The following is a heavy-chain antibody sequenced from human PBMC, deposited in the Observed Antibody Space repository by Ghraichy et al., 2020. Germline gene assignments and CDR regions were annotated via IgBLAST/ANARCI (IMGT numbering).Heavy chain of an antibody. CDR3: ASDLMRNSFNDVIDAFDI. D-gene: IGHD1-1*01. CDR1: GFTFNDYY. V-gene: IGHV3-11*01. J-gene: IGHJ3*02. CDR2: ISSGGTTI. Sequence: GGSLRLSCAAAGFTFNDYYMSWIRQAPGKGLEWVSYISSGGTTIYYADSVKGRFTISRDNANNSLYLQMHSLRAEDTAVYYCASDLMRNSFNDVIDAFDIWGQGTVATVSS.